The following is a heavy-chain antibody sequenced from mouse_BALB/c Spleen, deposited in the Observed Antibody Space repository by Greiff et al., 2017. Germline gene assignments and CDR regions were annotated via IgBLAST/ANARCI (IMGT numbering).Heavy chain of an antibody. V-gene: IGHV5-6-5*01. CDR2: ISSGGST. D-gene: IGHD1-2*01. J-gene: IGHJ2*01. CDR3: ARGAHYYGGAFDY. Sequence: EVHLVESGGGLVKPGGSLKLSCAASGFTFSSYAMSWVRQTPEKRLEWVASISSGGSTYYPDSVKGRFTISRDNARNNLYLQMSSLRSEDTAMYYCARGAHYYGGAFDYWGQGTTLTVSS. CDR1: GFTFSSYA.